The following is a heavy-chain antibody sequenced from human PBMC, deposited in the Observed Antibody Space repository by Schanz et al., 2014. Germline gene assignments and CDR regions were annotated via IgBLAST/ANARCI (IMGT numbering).Heavy chain of an antibody. D-gene: IGHD3-22*01. CDR2: ISGYSGNT. V-gene: IGHV1-18*01. CDR1: GYTFSTYA. Sequence: QVQLVQSGAEVKKPGASVKVSCKTSGYTFSTYAITWVRQAPGQGPEWMGWISGYSGNTNYAQKFQGRVTITADKSTSTAYMELSNLRSEDTAVYYCARAGQDYSDSSGYATYYFGNWGQGTLVTVSS. J-gene: IGHJ4*02. CDR3: ARAGQDYSDSSGYATYYFGN.